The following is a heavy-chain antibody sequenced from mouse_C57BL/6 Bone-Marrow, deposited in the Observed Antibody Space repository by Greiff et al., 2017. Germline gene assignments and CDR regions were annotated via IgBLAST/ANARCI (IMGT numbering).Heavy chain of an antibody. CDR2: IYPRDGST. Sequence: QVQLKQSDAELVKPGASVKISCKASGYTFTDHTIHWLKQRPEQGLEWIGYIYPRDGSTKYNEKFQGKATLTADKSSSTAYMQLSSLTSEDTAVYFCARGLLSYYFDYWGQGTTLTVSS. V-gene: IGHV1-78*01. J-gene: IGHJ2*01. D-gene: IGHD2-3*01. CDR1: GYTFTDHT. CDR3: ARGLLSYYFDY.